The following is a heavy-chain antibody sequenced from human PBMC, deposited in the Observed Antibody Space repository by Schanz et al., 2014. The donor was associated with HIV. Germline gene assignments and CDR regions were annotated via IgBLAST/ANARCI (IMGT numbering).Heavy chain of an antibody. V-gene: IGHV3-23*04. CDR2: ISGGGHRL. CDR3: TKARRGKVRLGESTTYYGMDV. J-gene: IGHJ6*02. D-gene: IGHD3-16*01. Sequence: EVKLVEFGGGLVRPGESLRLSCLASGFTFNNYAMSWVRQAPGKGLEWVSSISGGGHRLYYVDSAKGRFSVSRDNSRNTMYLEMSNLRVEDTAVYYCTKARRGKVRLGESTTYYGMDVWGQGTTVTVSS. CDR1: GFTFNNYA.